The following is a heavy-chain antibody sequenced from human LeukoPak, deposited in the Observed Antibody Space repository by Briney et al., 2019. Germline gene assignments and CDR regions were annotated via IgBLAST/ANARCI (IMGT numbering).Heavy chain of an antibody. V-gene: IGHV3-74*01. J-gene: IGHJ4*02. CDR3: AREGTRKTIFGVVIMTRACYFDY. CDR1: GFTFSSYW. CDR2: INSDGSST. Sequence: GGSLRLSCAASGFTFSSYWMHWVRQAPGKGLVWVSRINSDGSSTSYADSVRGRFSISRDNAKNTLYLQMNSLRAEDTAVYYCAREGTRKTIFGVVIMTRACYFDYWGQGTLVTVSS. D-gene: IGHD3-3*01.